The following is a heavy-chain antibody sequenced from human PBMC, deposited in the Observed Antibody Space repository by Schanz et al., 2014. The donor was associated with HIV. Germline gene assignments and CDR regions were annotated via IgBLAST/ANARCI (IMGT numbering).Heavy chain of an antibody. V-gene: IGHV1-46*01. CDR2: INPLQDKT. D-gene: IGHD6-19*01. J-gene: IGHJ4*02. CDR3: ARAPYTSGWYGVDY. Sequence: QVQLVQSGAEMRKPGASVKVSCKEVGNTFPNYNIHWVRQGPGQGLEWMEIINPLQDKTAHAQKVQGRLTLTRETSTSTVYMDLRSLRSEDTAVYYCARAPYTSGWYGVDYWGQGTLVTVSS. CDR1: GNTFPNYN.